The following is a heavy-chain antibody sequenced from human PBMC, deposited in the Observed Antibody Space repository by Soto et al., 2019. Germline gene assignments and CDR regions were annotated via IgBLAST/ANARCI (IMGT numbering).Heavy chain of an antibody. V-gene: IGHV3-30*18. D-gene: IGHD1-1*01. CDR1: GFTFSNYG. CDR3: VKEDGKKDNWYFDL. Sequence: QVQLVESGGGVVQPGRSLRLSCAASGFTFSNYGMHWVRQAPGKGLEWVAIVSADGGQTYYADSVKGRFTVPRDNSKNTLYLQLNSLTGDDTAVFYCVKEDGKKDNWYFDLWGQGAAVTVSS. CDR2: VSADGGQT. J-gene: IGHJ4*02.